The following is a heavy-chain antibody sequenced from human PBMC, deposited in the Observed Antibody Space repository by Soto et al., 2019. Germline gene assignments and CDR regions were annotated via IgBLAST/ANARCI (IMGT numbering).Heavy chain of an antibody. J-gene: IGHJ3*02. V-gene: IGHV4-34*01. D-gene: IGHD3-3*01. CDR1: GGSFSGYY. CDR2: INHSGST. Sequence: SETLSLTCAVYGGSFSGYYWSWIRQPPGKGLEWIGEINHSGSTNYNPSLKSRVTISVDTSKNQFSLKLSSVTAADTAVYYCVRFSGVLRLLEWLSDAFDIWGQGTMVTVSS. CDR3: VRFSGVLRLLEWLSDAFDI.